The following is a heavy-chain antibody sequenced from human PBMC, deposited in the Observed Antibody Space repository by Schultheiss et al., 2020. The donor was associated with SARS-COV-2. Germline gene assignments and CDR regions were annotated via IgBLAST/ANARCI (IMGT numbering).Heavy chain of an antibody. J-gene: IGHJ4*02. CDR2: ISGSGGST. D-gene: IGHD6-19*01. V-gene: IGHV3-23*01. Sequence: GGSLRLSCAASGFTFSSYEMNWVRQAPGKGLEWVSAISGSGGSTYYADSVKGRFTISRDNSKNTLYLQMNSLRAEDTAVYYCARHSSGPDYWGQGTLVTVSS. CDR1: GFTFSSYE. CDR3: ARHSSGPDY.